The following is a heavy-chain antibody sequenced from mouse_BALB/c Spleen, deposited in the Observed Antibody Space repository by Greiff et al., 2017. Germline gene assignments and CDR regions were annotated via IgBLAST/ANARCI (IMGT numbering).Heavy chain of an antibody. CDR2: IYPGSGST. D-gene: IGHD1-1*01. Sequence: LQQPGSELVRPGASVKLSCKASGYTFTSYWMHWMKQRPGQGLEWIGDIYPGSGSTNYDEKLKSKATLTVDTSSSTAYMQLSILTSEDSAVYYCIYYGSFFAYWGQGTLVTVSA. CDR3: IYYGSFFAY. V-gene: IGHV1S22*01. CDR1: GYTFTSYW. J-gene: IGHJ3*01.